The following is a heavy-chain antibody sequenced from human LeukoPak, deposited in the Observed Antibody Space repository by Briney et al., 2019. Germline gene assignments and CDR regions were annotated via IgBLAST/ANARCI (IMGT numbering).Heavy chain of an antibody. CDR3: ARLRRNSDRSDFFYYYDH. CDR1: GFTFSDYS. V-gene: IGHV3-21*01. CDR2: VNTVSSYI. Sequence: PGGSLRLSCAASGFTFSDYSMNWVRQAPGKGLEWVASVNTVSSYIYYEDSMRGRFTISRDNAKNSLFLQMNSLRAEDTAVYYCARLRRNSDRSDFFYYYDHWGQGTLVTVSS. D-gene: IGHD3-22*01. J-gene: IGHJ4*02.